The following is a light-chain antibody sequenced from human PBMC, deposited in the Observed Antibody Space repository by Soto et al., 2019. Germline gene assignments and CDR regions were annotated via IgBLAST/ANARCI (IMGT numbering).Light chain of an antibody. CDR2: GAS. CDR1: QSVSSSY. Sequence: EIVLTQSPGTLSLSPGERATLSCRASQSVSSSYLAWYQQKPGQAPRLLIYGASSRATGIPDRFSGSGSGTDCPLTISRLEPEDVAVYYCQQYGSSPWSFGGGTKVEIK. V-gene: IGKV3-20*01. CDR3: QQYGSSPWS. J-gene: IGKJ4*01.